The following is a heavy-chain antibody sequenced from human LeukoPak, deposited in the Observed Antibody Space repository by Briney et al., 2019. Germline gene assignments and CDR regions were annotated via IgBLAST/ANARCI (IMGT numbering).Heavy chain of an antibody. CDR3: ARDQVVVAATAFDP. CDR1: GYTFTGYY. CDR2: INPNSGGT. J-gene: IGHJ5*02. V-gene: IGHV1-2*02. Sequence: VKVSCKAPGYTFTGYYMHWVRQAPGQGLEWMGWINPNSGGTNYAQKFQGRVTMTRDTSISTAYMELSRLRSDDTAVYYCARDQVVVAATAFDPWGQGTLVTVSS. D-gene: IGHD2-15*01.